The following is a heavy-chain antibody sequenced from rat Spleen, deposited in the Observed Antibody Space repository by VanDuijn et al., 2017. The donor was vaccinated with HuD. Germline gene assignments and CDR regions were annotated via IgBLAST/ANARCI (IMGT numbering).Heavy chain of an antibody. CDR1: GFTFSNYG. CDR3: ARHTMVPFAY. J-gene: IGHJ3*01. D-gene: IGHD1-3*01. V-gene: IGHV5-29*01. CDR2: ISYDGSST. Sequence: EVQLVESGGGLVQPGRSLKLSCAASGFTFSNYGMAWVRQAPTKGLEWVATISYDGSSTYYRDSVKGRFTISRDNAKSTLYLQMDSLRSEDTATYYCARHTMVPFAYWGQGTLVTVSS.